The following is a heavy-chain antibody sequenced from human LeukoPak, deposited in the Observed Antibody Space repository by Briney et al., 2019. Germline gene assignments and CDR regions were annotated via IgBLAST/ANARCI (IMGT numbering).Heavy chain of an antibody. Sequence: GESLKISCQGSGYSFTSYWIGWVRQVPGKGLEWVGIIYPGDSDTRYSPSFQGQVTISADKSISTAYLQWSSLKASDTAMYYCARLAVVPAAGNWFDPWGQGTLVTVSS. CDR3: ARLAVVPAAGNWFDP. V-gene: IGHV5-51*01. CDR2: IYPGDSDT. J-gene: IGHJ5*02. D-gene: IGHD2-2*01. CDR1: GYSFTSYW.